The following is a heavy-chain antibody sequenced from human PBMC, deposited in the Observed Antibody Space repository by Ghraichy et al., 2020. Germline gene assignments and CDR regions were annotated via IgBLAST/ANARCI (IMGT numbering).Heavy chain of an antibody. CDR3: ARESGIVGQPLDY. J-gene: IGHJ4*02. V-gene: IGHV1-18*01. CDR1: GYTFRNFG. D-gene: IGHD1-26*01. Sequence: ASVKVSCKASGYTFRNFGISWVRQAPGHAPEWMGWISAYNGNTKSSQKFQGRVSMTTDTSTSIAYMELRSLTSDDTAFYYCARESGIVGQPLDYWGQGTLVTVSS. CDR2: ISAYNGNT.